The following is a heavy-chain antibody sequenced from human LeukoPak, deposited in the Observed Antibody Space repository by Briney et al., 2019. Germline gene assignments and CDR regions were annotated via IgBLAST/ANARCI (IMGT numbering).Heavy chain of an antibody. Sequence: PGGSLRLSCAASGFTFSSYGMRWVRQAPGKGLEWVAVISYDGSNKYYADSVKGRFTISRDNSKNTLYLQMNSLRAEDTAVYYCAKDFPAYCGGDCYSPKPLDYWGQGTLVTVSS. CDR1: GFTFSSYG. CDR3: AKDFPAYCGGDCYSPKPLDY. V-gene: IGHV3-30*18. J-gene: IGHJ4*02. D-gene: IGHD2-21*02. CDR2: ISYDGSNK.